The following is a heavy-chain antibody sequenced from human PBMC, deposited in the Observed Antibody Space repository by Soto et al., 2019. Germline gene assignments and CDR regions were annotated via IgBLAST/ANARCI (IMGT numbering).Heavy chain of an antibody. CDR1: GFSFSIYT. CDR3: ARVYSAENWFDP. J-gene: IGHJ5*02. V-gene: IGHV3-21*01. D-gene: IGHD2-21*01. Sequence: EVQLVESGGGPVKPGGSLRLSCAASGFSFSIYTMNWVRQAPGKGLEWVSSIGSSSSYLYYADSVKGRFTISRDNAKNSLYLQMNSLRVEDTAVYDCARVYSAENWFDPWGQGTLVTVSS. CDR2: IGSSSSYL.